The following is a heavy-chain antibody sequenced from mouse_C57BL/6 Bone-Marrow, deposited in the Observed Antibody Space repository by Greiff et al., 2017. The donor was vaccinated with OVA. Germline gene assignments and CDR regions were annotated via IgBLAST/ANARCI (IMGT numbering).Heavy chain of an antibody. CDR2: IWRGRST. V-gene: IGHV2-5*01. CDR3: AKNLFYGTFFAF. Sequence: VQLVESGPGLVQPSQSLSITCTVSGFSLTSYGVHWVRQSPGKGLEWLGVIWRGRSTDYNAAFMSRLSITQENSKSQVFFKMNSLQADDIAIYYCAKNLFYGTFFAFWGQGTLVTVSA. CDR1: GFSLTSYG. J-gene: IGHJ3*01. D-gene: IGHD2-1*01.